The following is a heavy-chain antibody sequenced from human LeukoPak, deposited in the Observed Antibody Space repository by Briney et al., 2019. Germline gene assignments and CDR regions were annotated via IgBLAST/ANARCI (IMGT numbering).Heavy chain of an antibody. CDR3: ARARLDHDYGDYSLDY. J-gene: IGHJ4*02. D-gene: IGHD4-17*01. CDR1: GGSFRGYY. V-gene: IGHV4-34*01. CDR2: INHSGST. Sequence: SETLSLTCAVYGGSFRGYYWSWIRQPPRKGLDWIGEINHSGSTNYNPSLKSRVTISVDTSKNQFSLKLSSVTAADTAVYYCARARLDHDYGDYSLDYWGQGTLVTVSS.